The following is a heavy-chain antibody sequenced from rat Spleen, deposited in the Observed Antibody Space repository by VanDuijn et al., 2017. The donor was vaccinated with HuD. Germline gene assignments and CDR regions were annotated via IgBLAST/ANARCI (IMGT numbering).Heavy chain of an antibody. V-gene: IGHV5S13*01. CDR2: ISTGGGNT. J-gene: IGHJ2*01. CDR1: GFTYSNYV. Sequence: EVQLVESGGGLVQPGRSLKLSCAASGFTYSNYVMVWVRQAPTKGLEWVASISTGGGNTYYRDSVKGRFTISRDNAKNTLYLQMDSLRSEDTATYYCAKASKLRRVSYFDYWGQGVMVTVSS. D-gene: IGHD1-11*01. CDR3: AKASKLRRVSYFDY.